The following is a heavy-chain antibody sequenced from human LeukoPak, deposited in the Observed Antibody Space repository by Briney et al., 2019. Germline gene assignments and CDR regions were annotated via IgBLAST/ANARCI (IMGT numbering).Heavy chain of an antibody. J-gene: IGHJ6*02. CDR2: ISTDGKST. Sequence: GESLRLSCVASGFTFSNYWMLWVRQAPGKGLMWVSLISTDGKSTRYAESVKGRFTISRDNAKNALYLQMDILRVEDTALYFCVRDYQFIQEVWGQGTTVTVSS. CDR1: GFTFSNYW. CDR3: VRDYQFIQEV. D-gene: IGHD2-2*01. V-gene: IGHV3-74*01.